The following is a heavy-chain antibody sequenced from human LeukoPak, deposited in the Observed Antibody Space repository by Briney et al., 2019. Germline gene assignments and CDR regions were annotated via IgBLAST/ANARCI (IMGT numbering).Heavy chain of an antibody. CDR1: GFTFSSYS. CDR2: ISSNSSYI. D-gene: IGHD3-3*01. Sequence: GGSLRLSCAASGFTFSSYSMNWVRQPPGKGLEWVSPISSNSSYIYYTDSVRGRFTISRDNAKNSLYLQMNSLRAEDMSVYYCARDQVYYGFWSGYHSARKTYQDYWGQGTLVTVSS. CDR3: ARDQVYYGFWSGYHSARKTYQDY. J-gene: IGHJ4*02. V-gene: IGHV3-21*01.